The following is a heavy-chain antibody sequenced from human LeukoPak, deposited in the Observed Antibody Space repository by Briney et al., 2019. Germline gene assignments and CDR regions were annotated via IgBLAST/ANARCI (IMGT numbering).Heavy chain of an antibody. CDR3: AREVGRYYGSGRLRYFDY. D-gene: IGHD3-10*01. CDR2: IYYSGST. J-gene: IGHJ4*02. V-gene: IGHV4-59*01. CDR1: GGSISSYY. Sequence: PSETLSLTCTVSGGSISSYYWSWIRQPPGKGLEWIGYIYYSGSTNYNPSLKSRVTISVDTSKNQFSLKLSSVTAADTAVYYCAREVGRYYGSGRLRYFDYWGQGTLVTVSS.